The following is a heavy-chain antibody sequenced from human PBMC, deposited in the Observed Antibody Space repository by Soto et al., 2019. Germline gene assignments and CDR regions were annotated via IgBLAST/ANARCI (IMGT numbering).Heavy chain of an antibody. Sequence: EVQLVESGGGLVLPGGSLRLSCAASGFTFSSYSMSWVRQAPGTGLEWISYISSGGNIIYYADSVEGRFTISRDSAKNSQYLQMNSLRDEDTAVYFCAREAIAPVGRLVLDVWGQGTTVTVSS. V-gene: IGHV3-48*02. J-gene: IGHJ6*02. CDR2: ISSGGNII. CDR3: AREAIAPVGRLVLDV. D-gene: IGHD6-13*01. CDR1: GFTFSSYS.